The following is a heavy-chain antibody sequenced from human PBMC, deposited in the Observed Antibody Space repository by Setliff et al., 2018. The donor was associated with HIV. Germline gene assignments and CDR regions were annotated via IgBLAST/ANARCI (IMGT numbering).Heavy chain of an antibody. D-gene: IGHD3-10*01. CDR3: ARYGPDTYQPLWSFGV. CDR1: GGSISNYY. CDR2: INHSGTT. V-gene: IGHV4-34*01. Sequence: SETLSLTCTVSGGSISNYYWSWIRQPPGKGLEWIGEINHSGTTNYNPSLKSRVTISMDTSKNQFSLTLTSVTAADTSVYYCARYGPDTYQPLWSFGVWGRGTMVTVSS. J-gene: IGHJ2*01.